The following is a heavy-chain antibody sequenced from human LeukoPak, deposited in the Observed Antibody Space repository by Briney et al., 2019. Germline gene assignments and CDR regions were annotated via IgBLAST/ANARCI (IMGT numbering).Heavy chain of an antibody. J-gene: IGHJ4*02. Sequence: ASVKVSCKASGYTFTGYYMHWVRQAPGQGLEWMGWFNPNSGGTNYAQKFQGRVTMTRDTSISTAYMELSRLRSDDTAVYYCARGDHYYDSSGLRDWGQGTLVTVSS. CDR2: FNPNSGGT. D-gene: IGHD3-22*01. CDR1: GYTFTGYY. CDR3: ARGDHYYDSSGLRD. V-gene: IGHV1-2*02.